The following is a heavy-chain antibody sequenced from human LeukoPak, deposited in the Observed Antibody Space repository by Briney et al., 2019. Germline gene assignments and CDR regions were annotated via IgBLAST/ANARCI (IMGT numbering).Heavy chain of an antibody. CDR2: ISGSGGST. Sequence: GGSLRLSCAASGFTFSSYAMSWVRQAPGKGLEWVSAISGSGGSTYYADSVKGRFTISRDNSKNTLYLQMNSLRAEDTAVYYCAKGGMIVVVTGNYFDYWGQGTLVTVSS. J-gene: IGHJ4*02. CDR1: GFTFSSYA. V-gene: IGHV3-23*01. CDR3: AKGGMIVVVTGNYFDY. D-gene: IGHD3-22*01.